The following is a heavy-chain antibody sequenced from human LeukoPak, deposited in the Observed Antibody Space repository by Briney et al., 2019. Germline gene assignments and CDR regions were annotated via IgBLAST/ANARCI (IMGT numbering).Heavy chain of an antibody. CDR1: GYTFTSYY. J-gene: IGHJ4*02. D-gene: IGHD2-21*02. CDR3: AREGGGDHYFDY. V-gene: IGHV1-46*01. Sequence: ASVKVSCKASGYTFTSYYMHWVRQAPGEGLEWMGIINPSGGSTSYAQKFQGRVTMTRDTSTSAVYMELSSLRSEDTAVYYCAREGGGDHYFDYWGQGTLVTVSS. CDR2: INPSGGST.